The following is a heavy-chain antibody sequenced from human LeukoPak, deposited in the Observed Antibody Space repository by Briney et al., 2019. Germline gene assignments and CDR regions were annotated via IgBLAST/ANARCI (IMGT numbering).Heavy chain of an antibody. D-gene: IGHD6-13*01. CDR2: IYHNGNT. Sequence: PSETLSLTCAVYGGSFSDYYWSWIRQSPGKGLEWIGSIYHNGNTYYNPSLKSRVTISVDTSKNEFSLKLSSVTAADTAVYYCARAYHSSWYLNWFDPWGQGTLVTVSS. CDR1: GGSFSDYY. V-gene: IGHV4-34*01. J-gene: IGHJ5*02. CDR3: ARAYHSSWYLNWFDP.